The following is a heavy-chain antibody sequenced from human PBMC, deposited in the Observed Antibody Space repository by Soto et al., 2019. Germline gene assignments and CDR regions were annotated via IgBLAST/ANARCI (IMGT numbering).Heavy chain of an antibody. V-gene: IGHV3-23*01. J-gene: IGHJ4*02. CDR1: VFTFSSYA. Sequence: LRLSFAASVFTFSSYAMSWVRQAPGKGLEWVSAISGSGGSTYYADSVKGRFTISRDNSKNTLYLQMNSLRAEDTAVYYCAKGRGIVGASYFDYWGQGTLVTV. D-gene: IGHD1-26*01. CDR2: ISGSGGST. CDR3: AKGRGIVGASYFDY.